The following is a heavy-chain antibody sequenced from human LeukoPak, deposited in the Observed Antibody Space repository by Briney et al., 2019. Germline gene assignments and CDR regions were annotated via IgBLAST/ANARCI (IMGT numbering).Heavy chain of an antibody. CDR1: GIMVSDES. V-gene: IGHV3-53*04. CDR3: ARGEGSPNCYFDL. Sequence: GGPLRTSSDASGIMVSDESMSWVRQAPGKGPEWVSFMYSGGSTYYAVSVKGRFMMSRLNSKNTLLLQINSVIIDDTAIYFCARGEGSPNCYFDLWGRGTLVRVSS. J-gene: IGHJ2*01. CDR2: MYSGGST.